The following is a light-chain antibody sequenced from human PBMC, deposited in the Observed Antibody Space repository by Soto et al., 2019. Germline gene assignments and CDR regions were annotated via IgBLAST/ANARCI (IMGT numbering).Light chain of an antibody. Sequence: QSALTQPPSASGSPGQSVTISCTGTTSDVCGYNYVSWYQQHPGKAPKLLVYDVDKRPSGVPDRFSGSKSGNTASLTVSGLQAEDEADYYCSSYVGSNFHVLFGGGTKLTVL. J-gene: IGLJ2*01. V-gene: IGLV2-8*01. CDR3: SSYVGSNFHVL. CDR1: TSDVCGYNY. CDR2: DVD.